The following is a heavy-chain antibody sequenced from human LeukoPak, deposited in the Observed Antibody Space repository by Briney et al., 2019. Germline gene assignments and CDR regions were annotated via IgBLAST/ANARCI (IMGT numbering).Heavy chain of an antibody. D-gene: IGHD3-22*01. J-gene: IGHJ4*02. Sequence: SQTLSLTCDVSGGFISSGTHYWTWIRQPVGKGLEWLGRLFTSGSPTYNSSLKSRLTISMDKSKNQFSLKLTSVTAADTAVYYCARSPYDSSGYSFDYWGQGTLVTVSS. CDR2: LFTSGSP. CDR1: GGFISSGTHY. CDR3: ARSPYDSSGYSFDY. V-gene: IGHV4-61*02.